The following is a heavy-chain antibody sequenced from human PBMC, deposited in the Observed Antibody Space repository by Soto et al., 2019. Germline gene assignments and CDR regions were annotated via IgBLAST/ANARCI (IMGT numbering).Heavy chain of an antibody. CDR2: ITPIYPTT. D-gene: IGHD5-18*01. CDR3: ARIPRDSFPTSDDLDS. Sequence: QVQLVQSGAEVRKPGSSVQVSCKASGGTFYTYTFSWVRQAPGQGLEWMGSITPIYPTTNYAEKFQGRLTVTADGSTNTAYMELNSLTSEHTAVYYCARIPRDSFPTSDDLDSWGQGTLVTVSS. CDR1: GGTFYTYT. J-gene: IGHJ4*02. V-gene: IGHV1-69*15.